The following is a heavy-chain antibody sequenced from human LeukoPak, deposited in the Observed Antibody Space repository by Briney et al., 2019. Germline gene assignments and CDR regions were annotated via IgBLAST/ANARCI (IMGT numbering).Heavy chain of an antibody. V-gene: IGHV4-4*07. CDR1: GGSIINYY. CDR3: ARLKYYDSTGYSPGYYMDV. Sequence: SETLSLTCTVSGGSIINYYWSWIRQPAGTELEWVGRIYVTGSTIYNPSLQSRLSMSVDTSKNQFSLRLTSVTAADTAVYYCARLKYYDSTGYSPGYYMDVWGKGITVTVSS. CDR2: IYVTGST. D-gene: IGHD3-22*01. J-gene: IGHJ6*03.